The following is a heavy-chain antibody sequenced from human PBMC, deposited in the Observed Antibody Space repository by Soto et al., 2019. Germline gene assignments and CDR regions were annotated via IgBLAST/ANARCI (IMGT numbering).Heavy chain of an antibody. CDR1: GYSISSGFY. V-gene: IGHV4-38-2*02. J-gene: IGHJ4*02. CDR3: ARERGGYGLFDS. CDR2: VYQTVSA. D-gene: IGHD5-18*01. Sequence: SETLSLTCAVSGYSISSGFYWAWIRQTPGKGLEWIGSVYQTVSASYNPSLQSRVTISIDRSNDQFSLNLKSVTAADTAVYYCARERGGYGLFDSWGQGTLVTVSS.